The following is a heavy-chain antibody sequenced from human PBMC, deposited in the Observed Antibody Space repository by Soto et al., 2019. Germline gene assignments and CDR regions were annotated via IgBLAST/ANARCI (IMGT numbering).Heavy chain of an antibody. Sequence: ASVKVSCKASGYTFTRYDINWVRQATGQGLEWMGWMNPNSGNTGYAQKFQGRVTMTRNTSISTAYMELSSLRSEDTAVYYCARGPVAARPWYIDYWGQGTLVTVSS. CDR1: GYTFTRYD. D-gene: IGHD6-6*01. CDR3: ARGPVAARPWYIDY. V-gene: IGHV1-8*01. J-gene: IGHJ4*02. CDR2: MNPNSGNT.